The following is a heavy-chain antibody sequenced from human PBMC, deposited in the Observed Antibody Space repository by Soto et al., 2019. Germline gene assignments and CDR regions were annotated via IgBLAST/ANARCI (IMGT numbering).Heavy chain of an antibody. CDR1: GASISGGAYY. D-gene: IGHD3-22*01. Sequence: QVQLQESGPGLVKPSQTLSLTCTVSGASISGGAYYWSWIRQRPGKGLEWIGYIYYSGSTYYNPSLKSRPTMSVDTSMKQFSLKLSSVTAADTAVYFCARANYYDSTGLSFDFWGQGTLVTVSS. CDR3: ARANYYDSTGLSFDF. CDR2: IYYSGST. V-gene: IGHV4-31*03. J-gene: IGHJ4*02.